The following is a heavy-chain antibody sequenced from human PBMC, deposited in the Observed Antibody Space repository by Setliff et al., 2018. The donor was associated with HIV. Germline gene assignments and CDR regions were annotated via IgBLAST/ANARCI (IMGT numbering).Heavy chain of an antibody. Sequence: SETLSLTCTVSGYSISSGYYWGWIRQPPGKGLEWIGSIYHSGSTYYNPSLKSRVTISVDTSKNQFSLKLSSVTAADTGVYFCARLFQWMSYSFDIWGQGKVVTVSS. CDR3: ARLFQWMSYSFDI. CDR1: GYSISSGYY. D-gene: IGHD1-26*01. V-gene: IGHV4-38-2*02. J-gene: IGHJ3*02. CDR2: IYHSGST.